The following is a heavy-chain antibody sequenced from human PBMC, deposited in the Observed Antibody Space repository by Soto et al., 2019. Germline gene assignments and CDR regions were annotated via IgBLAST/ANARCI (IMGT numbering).Heavy chain of an antibody. CDR1: GGSFSNFV. J-gene: IGHJ4*02. Sequence: QVQLVQSGAEVKKPGSSVKVSCKASGGSFSNFVISWVRQAPGQGLEWMGGIIPNFGTTNYTQKFQGKVTITAHEPTRPAYLELSGLTSEDTSVYYSARDVGGEATIRYWGQGTLVTVSS. CDR3: ARDVGGEATIRY. D-gene: IGHD5-12*01. CDR2: IIPNFGTT. V-gene: IGHV1-69*01.